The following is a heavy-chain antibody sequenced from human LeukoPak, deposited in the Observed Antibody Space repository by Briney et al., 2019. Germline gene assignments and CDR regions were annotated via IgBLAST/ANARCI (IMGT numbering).Heavy chain of an antibody. CDR3: ARGYSSGWSSFDY. CDR2: ISWNSGSI. J-gene: IGHJ4*02. D-gene: IGHD6-19*01. Sequence: PGRSLRLSCAASGFTFDDYAMHWVQQAPGKGLEWVSGISWNSGSIGYADSVKGRFTISRDNAKNSLYLQMNSLRAEDTALYYCARGYSSGWSSFDYWGQGTLVTVSS. V-gene: IGHV3-9*01. CDR1: GFTFDDYA.